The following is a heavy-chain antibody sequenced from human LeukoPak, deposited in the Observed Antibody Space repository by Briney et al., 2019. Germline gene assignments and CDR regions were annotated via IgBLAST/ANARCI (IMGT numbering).Heavy chain of an antibody. J-gene: IGHJ4*02. CDR1: GFTLRSHE. V-gene: IGHV3-48*03. CDR3: ARWDH. Sequence: GGSPRHSCAPPGFTLRSHETNWGRQAPGKGLEWVSYISSSGSAIYYAASVKGRFTISRDNAKNSLYLQMNSLRAEDTAVYYCARWDHWGQGTLVTVSS. CDR2: ISSSGSAI.